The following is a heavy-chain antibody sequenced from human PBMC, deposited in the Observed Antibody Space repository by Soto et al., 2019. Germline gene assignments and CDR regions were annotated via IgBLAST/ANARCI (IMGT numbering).Heavy chain of an antibody. Sequence: GASVKVSCKSSGYTFTSYGISWVRQAPGQGLEWMGWISAYNGNTNYAQKLQGRVTMTTDTSTSTAYMELRSLRSDDTAVYYCARDSLTRWLRPSKDYWGQGTLVTVSS. V-gene: IGHV1-18*01. CDR3: ARDSLTRWLRPSKDY. CDR2: ISAYNGNT. CDR1: GYTFTSYG. D-gene: IGHD5-12*01. J-gene: IGHJ4*02.